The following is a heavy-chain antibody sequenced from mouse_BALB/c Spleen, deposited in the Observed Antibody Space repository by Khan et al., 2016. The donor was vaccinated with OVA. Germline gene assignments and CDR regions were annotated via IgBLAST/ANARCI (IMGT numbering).Heavy chain of an antibody. CDR2: ISSGSSNI. CDR3: ARARYDNSMDY. Sequence: EVQLVESGGGLVQPGGSRKLSCAASGFTFSSFGMHWVRQAPEKGLEWVAYISSGSSNIYYAGTVKGRFTISRDNPKNTLFLQMTSLRSEDTAMYYCARARYDNSMDYWGQGTSVTVSS. J-gene: IGHJ4*01. D-gene: IGHD2-14*01. V-gene: IGHV5-17*02. CDR1: GFTFSSFG.